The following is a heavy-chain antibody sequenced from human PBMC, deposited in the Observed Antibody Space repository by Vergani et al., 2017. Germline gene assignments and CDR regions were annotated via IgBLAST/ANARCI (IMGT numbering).Heavy chain of an antibody. CDR1: GYTFTGYY. D-gene: IGHD2-8*01. V-gene: IGHV1-2*02. Sequence: QVQLVQSVTEVEKPGASVKVSCKASGYTFTGYYIHWVRQAPGQALELMGWISPNSGGTNYAQKFQGRVTMTRDKSISTTYMELSRLRSDDTAVYYCARSCGTNTCSNDGTQYYYYYYLDSWDKGTTVTVSS. CDR3: ARSCGTNTCSNDGTQYYYYYYLDS. J-gene: IGHJ6*03. CDR2: ISPNSGGT.